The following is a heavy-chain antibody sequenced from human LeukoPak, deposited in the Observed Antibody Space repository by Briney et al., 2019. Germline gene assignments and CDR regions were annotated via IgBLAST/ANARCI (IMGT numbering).Heavy chain of an antibody. D-gene: IGHD3-16*01. CDR1: GFTFSSYW. CDR3: ARDLFTEGEDY. J-gene: IGHJ4*02. CDR2: INEHGGDM. V-gene: IGHV3-7*01. Sequence: GGSLRLSCAASGFTFSSYWMSWVRQAPGKGLEWVANINEHGGDMYYVGSVKGRFTISRDNAKNSLYLQMNSLRADDTAVYYCARDLFTEGEDYWGQGTLVTDSS.